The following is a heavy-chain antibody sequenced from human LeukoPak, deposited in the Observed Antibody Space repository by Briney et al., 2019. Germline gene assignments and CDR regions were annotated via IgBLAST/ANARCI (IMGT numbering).Heavy chain of an antibody. D-gene: IGHD3-22*01. Sequence: GGSLRLSCAASGFNFRRYGMHWVRQAPGKGLEWVAVIWYDGSNKYYADSVKGRFTISRDNSKNTLYLQMNSLRAEDTAVYYCARGQYYYDSSGYYGAFDIWGQGTMVTVSS. J-gene: IGHJ3*02. V-gene: IGHV3-33*08. CDR1: GFNFRRYG. CDR3: ARGQYYYDSSGYYGAFDI. CDR2: IWYDGSNK.